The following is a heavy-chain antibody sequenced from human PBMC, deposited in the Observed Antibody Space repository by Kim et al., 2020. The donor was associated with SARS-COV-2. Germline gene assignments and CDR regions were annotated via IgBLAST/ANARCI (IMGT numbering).Heavy chain of an antibody. J-gene: IGHJ5*02. CDR2: INHSGST. D-gene: IGHD6-13*01. CDR3: ARGKAAGIPWFDP. Sequence: SETLSLTCAVYGGSFSGYYWSWIRQPPGKGLEWIGEINHSGSTNYNPSLKSRVTISVDTSKNQFSLKLSSVTAADTAVYYCARGKAAGIPWFDPWGQGTL. V-gene: IGHV4-34*01. CDR1: GGSFSGYY.